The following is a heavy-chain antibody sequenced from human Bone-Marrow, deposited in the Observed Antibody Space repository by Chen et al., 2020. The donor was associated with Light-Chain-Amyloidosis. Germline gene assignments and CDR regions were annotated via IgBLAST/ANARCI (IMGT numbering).Heavy chain of an antibody. Sequence: EVQLGESGGGWVQPGESLRLSCAPPGSSFSNNWMSWVRQAPGKGLEWVANVQGDGSDKYYVDSVKGRFTISRDNAKNSLYLQMNSLRAEDTAVYYCTTEYLGAYDYWGQGTLLTVSS. CDR3: TTEYLGAYDY. CDR2: VQGDGSDK. D-gene: IGHD3-16*01. CDR1: GSSFSNNW. J-gene: IGHJ4*02. V-gene: IGHV3-7*05.